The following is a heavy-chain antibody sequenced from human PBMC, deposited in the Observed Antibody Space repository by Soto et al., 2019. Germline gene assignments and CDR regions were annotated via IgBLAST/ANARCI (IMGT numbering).Heavy chain of an antibody. CDR3: ARGPPWKGDYYYYYYYMDV. J-gene: IGHJ6*03. D-gene: IGHD5-12*01. V-gene: IGHV1-8*01. CDR1: GYRLTSYD. Sequence: GASVKVSCKASGYRLTSYDINWVRQATGQGLEWMGWMNPNSGNTGYAQKFQGRVTMTRNTSISTAYMELSSLRSEGTAVYYCARGPPWKGDYYYYYYYMDVWGKGTTVTVSS. CDR2: MNPNSGNT.